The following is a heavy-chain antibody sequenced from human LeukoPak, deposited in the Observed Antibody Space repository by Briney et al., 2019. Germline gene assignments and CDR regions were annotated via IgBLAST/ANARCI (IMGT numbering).Heavy chain of an antibody. CDR1: GGSISNYY. Sequence: SETLSLTCTVSGGSISNYYWSWIRQPPGKALEWIGYFYYSGRSIYNPSLKSRVTISVDTSKNQFSLKLSSVTAADTAVFYCATSGWYLLPGIYWGQGTLVTVSS. V-gene: IGHV4-59*08. D-gene: IGHD6-19*01. J-gene: IGHJ4*02. CDR3: ATSGWYLLPGIY. CDR2: FYYSGRS.